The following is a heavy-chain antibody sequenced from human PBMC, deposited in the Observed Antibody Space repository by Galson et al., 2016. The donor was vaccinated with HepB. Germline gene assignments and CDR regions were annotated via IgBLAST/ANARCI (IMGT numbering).Heavy chain of an antibody. J-gene: IGHJ3*02. Sequence: SLRLSCAASGFTFSNYVMNWVRQAPGKGLEWVSSITSGSDYIYYADSLKGRFTISGDNAKNSLYLQMNSLRAEDTVVYYCARRYDFWSGSAFDIWGQGTMVTVSS. D-gene: IGHD3-3*01. CDR1: GFTFSNYV. CDR3: ARRYDFWSGSAFDI. CDR2: ITSGSDYI. V-gene: IGHV3-21*01.